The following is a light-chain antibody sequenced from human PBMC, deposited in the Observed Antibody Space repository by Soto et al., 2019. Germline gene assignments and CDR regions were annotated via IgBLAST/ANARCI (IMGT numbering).Light chain of an antibody. V-gene: IGKV1-27*01. CDR1: QDISTY. Sequence: DIQMTQSPSSLSASVGDRVTITCRTSQDISTYLAWYQQKPGQVPKLLIYAASTLQSGVPSRFSGSGTGTDFTLTISDLQPEDGATYYCQKYNSAPWSFGQGTKVEIK. J-gene: IGKJ1*01. CDR3: QKYNSAPWS. CDR2: AAS.